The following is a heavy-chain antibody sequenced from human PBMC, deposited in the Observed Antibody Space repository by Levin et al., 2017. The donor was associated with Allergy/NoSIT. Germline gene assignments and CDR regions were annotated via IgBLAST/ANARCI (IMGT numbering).Heavy chain of an antibody. Sequence: GESLKISCKVSGYTLTELSMHWVRQAPGKGLEWMGGFDPEDGETIYAQKFQGRVTMTEDTSTDTAYMELSSLRSEDTAVYYCATGYCSSTSCYLAHYYMDVWGKGTTVTVSS. CDR1: GYTLTELS. V-gene: IGHV1-24*01. J-gene: IGHJ6*03. D-gene: IGHD2-2*01. CDR3: ATGYCSSTSCYLAHYYMDV. CDR2: FDPEDGET.